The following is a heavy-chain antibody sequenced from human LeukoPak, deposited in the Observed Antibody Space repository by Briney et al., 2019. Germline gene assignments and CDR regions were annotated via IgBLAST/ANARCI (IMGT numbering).Heavy chain of an antibody. D-gene: IGHD6-13*01. CDR3: ARDSTMAAAGNFEYYYYYMDV. V-gene: IGHV3-21*01. J-gene: IGHJ6*03. Sequence: GGSLRLSCAASGFTFSSYSMNWVRQAPGKGLEWVSSISSSSSYIYCADSVKGRFTISRDNAKNSLYLQMNSLRAEDTAVYYCARDSTMAAAGNFEYYYYYMDVWGKGTTVTISS. CDR1: GFTFSSYS. CDR2: ISSSSSYI.